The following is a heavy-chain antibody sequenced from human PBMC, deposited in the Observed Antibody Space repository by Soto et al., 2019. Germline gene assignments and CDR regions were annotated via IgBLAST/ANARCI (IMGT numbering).Heavy chain of an antibody. Sequence: PXGSLKLSCSASGVTFSSYAMSWVRQAPGKGLEWVSAISGSGGSTYYADSVKGRFTISRDNSKNTLYLQMNSLRAEDTAVYYCAKGPIAARRVWFDHWGQGNLVTVSS. J-gene: IGHJ5*02. CDR3: AKGPIAARRVWFDH. D-gene: IGHD6-6*01. CDR1: GVTFSSYA. CDR2: ISGSGGST. V-gene: IGHV3-23*01.